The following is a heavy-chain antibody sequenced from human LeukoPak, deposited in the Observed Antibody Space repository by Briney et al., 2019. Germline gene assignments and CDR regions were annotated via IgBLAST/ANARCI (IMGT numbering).Heavy chain of an antibody. Sequence: SETLSPTCTVSGDSISSDHYYWSWIRQPPGKGLEWIGCIYYGGSTYYNPSLKSRITISLDTSKNQFSLKLRSVTAADTAVYYCARVIPDIVVVVAAIGWFDPWGQGTLVTVSS. V-gene: IGHV4-30-4*01. D-gene: IGHD2-15*01. CDR3: ARVIPDIVVVVAAIGWFDP. J-gene: IGHJ5*02. CDR1: GDSISSDHYY. CDR2: IYYGGST.